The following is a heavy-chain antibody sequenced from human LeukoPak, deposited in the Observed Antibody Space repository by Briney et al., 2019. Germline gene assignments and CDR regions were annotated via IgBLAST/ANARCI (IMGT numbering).Heavy chain of an antibody. CDR1: GYTFTSYG. CDR3: ARDPPNYSSSYYYYYYYMDV. V-gene: IGHV1-18*01. Sequence: GASVKVSCKASGYTFTSYGISWVRQAPGQGLEWMGWIRAYNGNTNYAQKLQGRVTMTTDTSTSTAYMELRSLRSDDTAVYYCARDPPNYSSSYYYYYYYMDVWGKGTTVTVSS. CDR2: IRAYNGNT. J-gene: IGHJ6*03. D-gene: IGHD6-6*01.